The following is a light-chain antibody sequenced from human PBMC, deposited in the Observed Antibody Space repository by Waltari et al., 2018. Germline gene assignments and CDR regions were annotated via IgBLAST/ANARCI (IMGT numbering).Light chain of an antibody. Sequence: QSVLTQPPSVSGAPGQRVTISCPGSSSNIGAGYAAHWYQHLPGTAPKLLISGNSNRPSGVPDRFSGSKSGTSASLAITGLQAEDEADYYCQSYDSSLSGYVFGTGTKVTVL. J-gene: IGLJ1*01. V-gene: IGLV1-40*01. CDR3: QSYDSSLSGYV. CDR1: SSNIGAGYA. CDR2: GNS.